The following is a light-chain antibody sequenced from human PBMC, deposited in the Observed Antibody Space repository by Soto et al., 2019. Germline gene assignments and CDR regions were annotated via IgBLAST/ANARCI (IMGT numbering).Light chain of an antibody. J-gene: IGKJ4*01. V-gene: IGKV1-13*02. Sequence: AIQLTQSPSSLSASVGDRVTITCRASQGISSALAWYQQKPGKAPKLLIYDASSLESGVPSRFSGSGSGTDFTLTISSLQPEDFATYYCQQFNSYPWGTFGGGTKVEIK. CDR3: QQFNSYPWGT. CDR1: QGISSA. CDR2: DAS.